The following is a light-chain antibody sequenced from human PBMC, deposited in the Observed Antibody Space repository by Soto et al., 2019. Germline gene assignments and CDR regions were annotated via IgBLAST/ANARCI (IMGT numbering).Light chain of an antibody. CDR3: QQLNTYPVT. Sequence: DIVLTQSPDTLSLSPGERATLSCRASQSVSSNYLAWYQQKPGQAPRLLIYGASTRATGIPDRFSGSGSGTDFTLSISSLQPEDFATYYCQQLNTYPVTFGGGTKVDVK. V-gene: IGKV3-20*01. CDR1: QSVSSNY. CDR2: GAS. J-gene: IGKJ4*01.